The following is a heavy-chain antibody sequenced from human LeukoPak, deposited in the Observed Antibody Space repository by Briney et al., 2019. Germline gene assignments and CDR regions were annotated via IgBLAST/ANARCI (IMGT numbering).Heavy chain of an antibody. J-gene: IGHJ4*02. CDR2: IYYSGIT. CDR1: GGSISNYY. Sequence: SETLSLTCTVSGGSISNYYWNCIRQPPGEGLEWIGYIYYSGITNYNPSLKSRVTISVDTSKNQFSLKLNSVTAADTAVYYCARDSWLLHIDFWGQGILVTVSS. D-gene: IGHD5-12*01. CDR3: ARDSWLLHIDF. V-gene: IGHV4-59*12.